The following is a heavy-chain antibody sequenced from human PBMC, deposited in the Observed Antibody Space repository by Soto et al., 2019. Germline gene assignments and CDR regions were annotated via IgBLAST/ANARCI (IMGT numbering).Heavy chain of an antibody. CDR3: AKDPGYSGYDFGEY. V-gene: IGHV3-23*01. J-gene: IGHJ4*02. CDR2: ISGSGGST. D-gene: IGHD5-12*01. Sequence: GGSLRLSCAASGFTFSSYAMSWVRQAPGKGLEWVSAISGSGGSTYYADSVKGRFTISRDNSKNTLYLQMNSLRAEDTAVYYCAKDPGYSGYDFGEYWGQGTLVTAPQ. CDR1: GFTFSSYA.